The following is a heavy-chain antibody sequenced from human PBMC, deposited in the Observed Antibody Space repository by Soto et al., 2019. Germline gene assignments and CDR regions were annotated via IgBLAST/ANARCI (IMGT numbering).Heavy chain of an antibody. CDR3: AKKMGDGHNYDY. V-gene: IGHV3-23*01. D-gene: IGHD5-12*01. Sequence: EVQLLESGGGLVQPGGSLRLSCTASGFTFSSYDMSWVRQAPGKGLEWLSTISGSTYYAASVKGRFTIYRDNFQNTLYLQMNSLRAEDTALYYCAKKMGDGHNYDYWGQGTLVTVSS. CDR1: GFTFSSYD. CDR2: ISGST. J-gene: IGHJ4*02.